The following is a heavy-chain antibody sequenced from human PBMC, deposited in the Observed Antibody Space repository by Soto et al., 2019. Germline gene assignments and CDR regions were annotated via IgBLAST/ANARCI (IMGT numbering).Heavy chain of an antibody. CDR2: INSYNGNT. V-gene: IGHV1-18*01. CDR3: AREPVAGIWFDP. CDR1: GYTITSYG. J-gene: IGHJ5*02. Sequence: QVQLVQSGAEVKKPGASVKVSCKASGYTITSYGISWVRQAPGQGLEWMGWINSYNGNTNYAQKLQGRVTMTTDTSTRPAYMELRSLRADDTAVYYCAREPVAGIWFDPWGQGTLVTVSS. D-gene: IGHD6-19*01.